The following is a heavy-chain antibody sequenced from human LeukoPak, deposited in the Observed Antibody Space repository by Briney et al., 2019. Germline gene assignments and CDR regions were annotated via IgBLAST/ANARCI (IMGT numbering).Heavy chain of an antibody. Sequence: GGSLRLSCAASGFTFSSYAMSWVRQAPGKGLEWVSSISGSGSHTYYANSMKGRFTISRDNPKNTLYLQRNSLRGEDTAVYYCAKESGARCYGAGGDSWGQGDLVTASS. D-gene: IGHD3-10*01. CDR1: GFTFSSYA. CDR3: AKESGARCYGAGGDS. CDR2: ISGSGSHT. V-gene: IGHV3-23*01. J-gene: IGHJ4*02.